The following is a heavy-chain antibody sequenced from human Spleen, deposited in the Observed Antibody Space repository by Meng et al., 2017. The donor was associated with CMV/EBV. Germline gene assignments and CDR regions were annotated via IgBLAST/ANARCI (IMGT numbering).Heavy chain of an antibody. V-gene: IGHV1-2*02. CDR3: ARDQNWGPDL. CDR1: GYTFTGHY. CDR2: IYPASGGT. D-gene: IGHD7-27*01. J-gene: IGHJ5*02. Sequence: ASVKVSCKASGYTFTGHYLHWVRQAPGQGLEWLGWIYPASGGTNYAQNFQGRVTMTSDTSISTAYMELSRLRSDDTALYFCARDQNWGPDLLGQGTLVTVSS.